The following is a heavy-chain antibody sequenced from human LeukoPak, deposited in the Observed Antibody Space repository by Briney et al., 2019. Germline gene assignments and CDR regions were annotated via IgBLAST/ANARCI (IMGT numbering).Heavy chain of an antibody. CDR1: GGSISSSSYY. V-gene: IGHV4-39*01. Sequence: SETLSLTCTVSGGSISSSSYYWGWIRQPPGKGLEWIGSIYYSGSTYYNPFLKSRVTISVDTSKNQFSLKLSSVTAADTAVYYCARHGGNSQQLGTFDYWGQGTLVTVSS. CDR3: ARHGGNSQQLGTFDY. J-gene: IGHJ4*02. D-gene: IGHD6-13*01. CDR2: IYYSGST.